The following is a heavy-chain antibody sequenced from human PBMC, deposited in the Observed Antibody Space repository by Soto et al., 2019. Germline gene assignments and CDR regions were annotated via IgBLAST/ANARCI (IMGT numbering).Heavy chain of an antibody. J-gene: IGHJ6*03. Sequence: EVQLVESGGGLIQPGRSLRLSCAASGFTFVDYAMHWVRQPPGKGLEWVSTISWNSGSISYADSARGRFTISRDNAKNALYLQMNSLRVEDTALYYCAKDHGGGTYFFYTYMDVWGKGTTVTVS. CDR3: AKDHGGGTYFFYTYMDV. CDR2: ISWNSGSI. CDR1: GFTFVDYA. V-gene: IGHV3-9*01. D-gene: IGHD3-16*01.